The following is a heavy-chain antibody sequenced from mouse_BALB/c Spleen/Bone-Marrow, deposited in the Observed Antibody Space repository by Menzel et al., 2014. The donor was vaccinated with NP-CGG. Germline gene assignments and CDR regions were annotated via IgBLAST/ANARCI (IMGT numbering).Heavy chain of an antibody. J-gene: IGHJ4*01. CDR3: ARYGNGLMDY. Sequence: EVKLMESGAELVKPGASVKLSCTASGFNIKDTYMHWVKQRPEQGLEWIGRIDTANGNTKYDPKFQGKATITADTSSNTAYLQLSSLTSEDTAVYYCARYGNGLMDYWGQGTSVPAS. CDR2: IDTANGNT. CDR1: GFNIKDTY. D-gene: IGHD2-1*01. V-gene: IGHV14-3*02.